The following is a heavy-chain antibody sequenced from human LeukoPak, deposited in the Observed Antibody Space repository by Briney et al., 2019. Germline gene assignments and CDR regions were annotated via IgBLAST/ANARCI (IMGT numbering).Heavy chain of an antibody. Sequence: GGSLRLSCAASGFTFDDYAMHWVRQAPGKGLEWVSGISWNSGSIGYADSVKGRFTISRDNAKNSLYLQMNSLRAEDTALYYCARDLDYYDGSDSTWPGVYWGQGTLVTVSS. CDR2: ISWNSGSI. CDR1: GFTFDDYA. D-gene: IGHD3-22*01. J-gene: IGHJ4*02. V-gene: IGHV3-9*01. CDR3: ARDLDYYDGSDSTWPGVY.